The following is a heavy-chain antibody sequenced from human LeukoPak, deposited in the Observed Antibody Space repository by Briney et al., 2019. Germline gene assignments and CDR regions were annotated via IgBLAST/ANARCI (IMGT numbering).Heavy chain of an antibody. J-gene: IGHJ4*02. D-gene: IGHD5-18*01. Sequence: SVKVSCKACGGTFSSYTISWVRQAPGQGLEWMGRIIPILGIANYAQKFQGRVTITADKSTSTAYMELSSLRSEDTAVYYCARDGLDGYSYGSLDYWGQGTLVTVSS. CDR3: ARDGLDGYSYGSLDY. V-gene: IGHV1-69*04. CDR1: GGTFSSYT. CDR2: IIPILGIA.